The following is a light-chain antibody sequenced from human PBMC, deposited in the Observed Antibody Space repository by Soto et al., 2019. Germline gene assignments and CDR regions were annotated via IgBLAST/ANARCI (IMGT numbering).Light chain of an antibody. Sequence: IVLTQSPGTLSLSPGERAPLSCRASQSVSSSSLAWYQQKPGQAPRLLIYGASSRATGIPDRFSGSGSGTDFTLTISRLEPEDFAVYYCQQYGSSPLTFGQGTKVDIK. CDR3: QQYGSSPLT. CDR1: QSVSSSS. CDR2: GAS. J-gene: IGKJ1*01. V-gene: IGKV3-20*01.